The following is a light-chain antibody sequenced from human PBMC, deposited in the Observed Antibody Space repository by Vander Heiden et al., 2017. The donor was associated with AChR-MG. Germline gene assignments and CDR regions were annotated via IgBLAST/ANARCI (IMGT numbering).Light chain of an antibody. Sequence: DIQLTHSPSSLSASVGDRVTITCRASQSISNYLNWYQQKPGKAPKLLIYAASSLQSGVPSRFSGSGSGTDFTLTISSLQPEDFATYYCQQSYSIPYTFGQGTKLEIK. CDR2: AAS. CDR1: QSISNY. CDR3: QQSYSIPYT. J-gene: IGKJ2*01. V-gene: IGKV1-39*01.